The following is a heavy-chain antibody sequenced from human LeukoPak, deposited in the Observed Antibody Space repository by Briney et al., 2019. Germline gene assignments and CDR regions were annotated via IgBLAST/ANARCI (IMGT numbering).Heavy chain of an antibody. CDR3: TTGTWIQLWLADY. J-gene: IGHJ4*02. D-gene: IGHD5-18*01. CDR2: IKGKTDGGTT. CDR1: GXTFSNAC. Sequence: TGGSLRLSCAASGXTFSNACMSWVRQAPGKGLEWVGHIKGKTDGGTTDYAAPVQGRFTISRDDSKNTLFLQMNSLKTEDTAVYYCTTGTWIQLWLADYWGQGTLVTVSS. V-gene: IGHV3-15*01.